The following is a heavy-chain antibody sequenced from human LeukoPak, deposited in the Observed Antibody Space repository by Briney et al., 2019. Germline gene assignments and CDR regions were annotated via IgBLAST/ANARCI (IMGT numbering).Heavy chain of an antibody. CDR2: ISGSGGST. Sequence: PGGSLTLSCAASGFTFSSYAMSWVRQAPGKGLEWVSAISGSGGSTYYADSVKGRFTISRDDSKNTLYLQMNSLRAEDTAVYYCAKLPSIAVAGTNQYWGQGTLVTVSS. CDR1: GFTFSSYA. J-gene: IGHJ4*02. CDR3: AKLPSIAVAGTNQY. D-gene: IGHD6-19*01. V-gene: IGHV3-23*01.